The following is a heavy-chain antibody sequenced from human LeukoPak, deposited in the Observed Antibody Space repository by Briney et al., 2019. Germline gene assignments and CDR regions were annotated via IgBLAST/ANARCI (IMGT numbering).Heavy chain of an antibody. CDR1: GYTFTGYY. J-gene: IGHJ3*02. CDR2: INPSGGST. D-gene: IGHD3-22*01. Sequence: ASVKVSCKASGYTFTGYYMHWVRQAPGQGLEWMGIINPSGGSTSYAQKFQGWVTMTRDTSISTAYMELSRLRSDDTAVYYCARPFGDSSGYGAFDIWGQGTMVTVSS. V-gene: IGHV1-2*04. CDR3: ARPFGDSSGYGAFDI.